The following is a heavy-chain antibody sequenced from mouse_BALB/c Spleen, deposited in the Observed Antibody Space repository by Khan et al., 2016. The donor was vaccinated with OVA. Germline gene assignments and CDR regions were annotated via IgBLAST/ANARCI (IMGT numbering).Heavy chain of an antibody. Sequence: ESGPGLVKPSQSLSLTCTVTGYSITSDYAWNWIRQFPGNKLEWMGYISYSGSTSYNPSLKSRISITRDTSKNQFFLQLNSVTTEDTDTYYCARGVRLTYWGQGTLVTVSA. CDR1: GYSITSDYA. V-gene: IGHV3-2*02. CDR2: ISYSGST. CDR3: ARGVRLTY. D-gene: IGHD1-2*01. J-gene: IGHJ3*01.